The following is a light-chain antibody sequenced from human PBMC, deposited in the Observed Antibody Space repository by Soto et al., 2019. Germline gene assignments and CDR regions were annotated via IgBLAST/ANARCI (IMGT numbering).Light chain of an antibody. CDR2: EVS. J-gene: IGLJ2*01. V-gene: IGLV2-14*01. CDR3: GSSITNNIVV. Sequence: QSALTQPASVSGSPGQSITISCTGTSSDVGDYNYVSWYQQHPGKAPKLIVYEVSHRLSGVSDRFSGSKSGHTASLTISGLQDNDEADYYCGSSITNNIVVFGGGTKVTVL. CDR1: SSDVGDYNY.